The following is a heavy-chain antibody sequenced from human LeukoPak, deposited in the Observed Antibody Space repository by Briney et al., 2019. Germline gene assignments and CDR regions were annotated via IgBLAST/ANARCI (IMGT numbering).Heavy chain of an antibody. CDR1: GFTFSNYV. D-gene: IGHD6-19*01. V-gene: IGHV3-23*01. Sequence: GGSLRLSCAASGFTFSNYVMSCVRQAPGKGLEWVSAISGSGGRTYYADSVKGRFTISRDNSKNTLFLQMNSLRAEDTAVYYCAKDGSSGWYDYFDYWGQGTLVTVSS. J-gene: IGHJ4*02. CDR3: AKDGSSGWYDYFDY. CDR2: ISGSGGRT.